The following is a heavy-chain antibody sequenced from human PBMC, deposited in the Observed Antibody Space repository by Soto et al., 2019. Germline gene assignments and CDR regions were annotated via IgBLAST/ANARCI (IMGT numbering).Heavy chain of an antibody. CDR2: INAGNGNI. CDR3: ARAVAVAADFAY. J-gene: IGHJ4*02. V-gene: IGHV1-3*01. D-gene: IGHD6-19*01. CDR1: GYTFTGYA. Sequence: GASVKVSCKASGYTFTGYAMHWVRQAPGQRLEWMGWINAGNGNIKYSQKFQGRVTITRDTSASTAYMELSSLRSEDTAVYYCARAVAVAADFAYWGQGTLVTVSS.